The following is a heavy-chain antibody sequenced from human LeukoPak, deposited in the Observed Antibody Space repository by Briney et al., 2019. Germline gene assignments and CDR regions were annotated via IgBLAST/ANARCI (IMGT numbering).Heavy chain of an antibody. V-gene: IGHV3-53*01. J-gene: IGHJ4*02. CDR3: VRAIAAARDY. CDR1: GFTVSSNY. CDR2: LYSGGTT. Sequence: GGSLRLSCAASGFTVSSNYMSWVRQAPGKGLEWVSVLYSGGTTHYADSVKGRFTISRDNAKNTLYLQMNSLRAEDTAVYYCVRAIAAARDYWGQGTLVTVSS. D-gene: IGHD6-13*01.